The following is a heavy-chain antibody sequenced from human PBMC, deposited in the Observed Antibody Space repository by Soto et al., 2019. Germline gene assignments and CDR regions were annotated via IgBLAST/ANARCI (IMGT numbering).Heavy chain of an antibody. D-gene: IGHD1-26*01. V-gene: IGHV1-18*01. Sequence: QVQLVQSGAEVKRPGASVKVSCKTSGYTFTSYGISWVRQAPGQGLEWMGWISAYNGNTNYAQKFQGRVTMTTDTTTSTAYMELRSLRSDDTAMYHCAREGGHIQPFDYWGQGTLVTVSS. CDR2: ISAYNGNT. J-gene: IGHJ4*02. CDR3: AREGGHIQPFDY. CDR1: GYTFTSYG.